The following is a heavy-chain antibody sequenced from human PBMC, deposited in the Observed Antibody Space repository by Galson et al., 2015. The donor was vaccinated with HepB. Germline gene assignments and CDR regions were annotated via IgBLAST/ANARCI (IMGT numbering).Heavy chain of an antibody. D-gene: IGHD1-7*01. CDR2: I. CDR1: GGTFSNYA. V-gene: IGHV1-69*13. Sequence: SVKVSCKASGGTFSNYAISWVRQAPGQGLEWMGGIVTITADDSTSTAYMELSSLRSEDTAVYYCAREKATGTPYFFDYWGQGTLVTVSS. J-gene: IGHJ4*02. CDR3: AREKATGTPYFFDY.